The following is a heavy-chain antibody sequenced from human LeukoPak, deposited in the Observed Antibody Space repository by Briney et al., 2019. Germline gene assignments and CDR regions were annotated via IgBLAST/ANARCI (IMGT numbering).Heavy chain of an antibody. CDR3: ARGSTYYDSSGQVPFDY. CDR2: ISSSSSTI. Sequence: PGGSLRLSCAASGFTFSTYSMNWVRQAPGKGLEWVSYISSSSSTIYYADSVKGRFTISRDNAENSLYLQMNSLRAEDTAVYYCARGSTYYDSSGQVPFDYWGQGTLVTVSS. D-gene: IGHD3-22*01. V-gene: IGHV3-48*01. CDR1: GFTFSTYS. J-gene: IGHJ4*02.